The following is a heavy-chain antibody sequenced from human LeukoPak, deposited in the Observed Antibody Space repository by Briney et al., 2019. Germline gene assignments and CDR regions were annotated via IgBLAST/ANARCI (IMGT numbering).Heavy chain of an antibody. CDR2: IYYSGST. Sequence: SETLSLTCTVSGGSISSYYWSWIRQHPGKGLEWIGYIYYSGSTYYNPSLKSRVTISVDTSKNQFSLKLSSVTAADTAVYYCARDLRSGSSSGINYYGMDVWGQGTTVTVSS. CDR3: ARDLRSGSSSGINYYGMDV. V-gene: IGHV4-59*06. CDR1: GGSISSYY. J-gene: IGHJ6*02. D-gene: IGHD6-6*01.